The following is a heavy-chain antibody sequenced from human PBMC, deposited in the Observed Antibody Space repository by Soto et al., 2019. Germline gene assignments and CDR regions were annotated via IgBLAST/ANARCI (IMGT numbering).Heavy chain of an antibody. V-gene: IGHV3-73*01. CDR1: GFTFSGSA. CDR3: TRAVGDCSGGSCPNYGMDV. D-gene: IGHD2-15*01. CDR2: IRSKANSYAT. Sequence: GGSLRLSCAASGFTFSGSAMHWVRQASGKGLEWVGRIRSKANSYATAYAASVKGRFTISRDDSKNTAYLQMNSLKTEDTAVYYCTRAVGDCSGGSCPNYGMDVWGQGTTVTVSS. J-gene: IGHJ6*02.